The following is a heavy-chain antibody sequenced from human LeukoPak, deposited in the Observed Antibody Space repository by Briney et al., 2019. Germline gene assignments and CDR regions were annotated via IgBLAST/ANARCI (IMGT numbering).Heavy chain of an antibody. CDR2: IYYSGST. D-gene: IGHD6-13*01. J-gene: IGHJ4*02. CDR3: ARGIRSSWYPYFDY. CDR1: GGSISSYY. V-gene: IGHV4-59*01. Sequence: SETPSLTCTVSGGSISSYYWSWIRQPPGKGLEWIGYIYYSGSTNYNPSLKSRVTISVDTSKNQFSLKLSSVTAADTAVYYCARGIRSSWYPYFDYWGRGTLVTVSS.